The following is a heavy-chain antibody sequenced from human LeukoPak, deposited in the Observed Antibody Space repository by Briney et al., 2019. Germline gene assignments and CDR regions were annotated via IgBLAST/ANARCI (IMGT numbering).Heavy chain of an antibody. Sequence: GGSLRLSCAASGLIFSNYAMTWVRQAPRKGLEWVSSITGNSGTTKYADSVKGRFTMFRDNSRNTLYLHMDSLRAEDTAVYYCAKDPNGDYIGAFDAWGPGTMVIVSS. D-gene: IGHD2-8*01. CDR3: AKDPNGDYIGAFDA. V-gene: IGHV3-23*01. CDR1: GLIFSNYA. J-gene: IGHJ3*01. CDR2: ITGNSGTT.